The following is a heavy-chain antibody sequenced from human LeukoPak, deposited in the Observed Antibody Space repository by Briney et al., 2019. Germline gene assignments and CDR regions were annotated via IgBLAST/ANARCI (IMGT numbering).Heavy chain of an antibody. D-gene: IGHD6-6*01. Sequence: PGGSLRLSCAASGFTFSSYAMSWVRQAPGKGLEWVSAISGSGGSTYYADSVKGRFTISRDNSKNTLYLQMNSLRAEDTAVYYCAKDHRYSSSSRLDYWGQGTLVTVSS. CDR3: AKDHRYSSSSRLDY. CDR1: GFTFSSYA. J-gene: IGHJ4*02. CDR2: ISGSGGST. V-gene: IGHV3-23*01.